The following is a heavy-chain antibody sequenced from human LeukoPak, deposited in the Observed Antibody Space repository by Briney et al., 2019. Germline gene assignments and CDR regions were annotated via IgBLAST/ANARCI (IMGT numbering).Heavy chain of an antibody. CDR2: MWFDGNNK. D-gene: IGHD3-22*01. J-gene: IGHJ4*02. CDR3: ARDDLTDSSCYTVIDN. CDR1: GFSFSSYA. V-gene: IGHV3-33*07. Sequence: PGESLRLSWAASGFSFSSYAMYWVRQAPRPGLGSVAVMWFDGNNKYCSLSVKGPFPTSRDNSNNTLYLQMNSLRPDSTAVSYSARDDLTDSSCYTVIDNWGQGTLVTVSS.